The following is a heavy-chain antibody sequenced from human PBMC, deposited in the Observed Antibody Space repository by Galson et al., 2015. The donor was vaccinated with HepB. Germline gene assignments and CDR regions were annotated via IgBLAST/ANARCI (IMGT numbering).Heavy chain of an antibody. Sequence: QSGAEVKKPGESLRISCKGSGYSFTSYWISWVRQMPGKGLEWMGRIDPSDSYTNYSPSFQGHVTISADKSISTAYLQWSSLKASDTAMYYCARYRGGGYYDILTGYYRGDPPPGMDVWGQGTTVTVSS. CDR3: ARYRGGGYYDILTGYYRGDPPPGMDV. CDR1: GYSFTSYW. V-gene: IGHV5-10-1*01. D-gene: IGHD3-9*01. J-gene: IGHJ6*02. CDR2: IDPSDSYT.